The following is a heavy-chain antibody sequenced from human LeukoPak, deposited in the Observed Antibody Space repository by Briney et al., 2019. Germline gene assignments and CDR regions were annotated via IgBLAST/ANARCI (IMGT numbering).Heavy chain of an antibody. V-gene: IGHV3-53*01. D-gene: IGHD3-10*01. Sequence: GGSLRLSCAASGFTVSSNYMSWVRQAPGKGLEWVSVIYSGGSTYYADSVKGRFTISRDNSKNTLYLQMNSLRAEDTAVYYCASISGSYYKPRDYWGQGTLVTVSS. CDR3: ASISGSYYKPRDY. CDR2: IYSGGST. J-gene: IGHJ4*02. CDR1: GFTVSSNY.